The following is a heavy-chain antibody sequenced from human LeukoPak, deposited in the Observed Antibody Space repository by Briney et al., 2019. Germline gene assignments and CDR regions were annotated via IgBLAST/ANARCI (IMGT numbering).Heavy chain of an antibody. CDR3: ARAQGPQLWLIY. CDR2: ISGGGGTT. D-gene: IGHD5-18*01. J-gene: IGHJ4*02. Sequence: PGGSLRLSCAASGFTFSTYAMSWVRQAPGKGLEWVSGISGGGGTTYYADSVKGRFTISRDNSKNTLYLQMNSLRAEDTAVYYCARAQGPQLWLIYWGQGTLVTVSS. V-gene: IGHV3-23*01. CDR1: GFTFSTYA.